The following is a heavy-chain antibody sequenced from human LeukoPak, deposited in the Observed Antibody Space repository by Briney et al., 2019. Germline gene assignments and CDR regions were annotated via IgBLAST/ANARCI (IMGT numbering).Heavy chain of an antibody. D-gene: IGHD4-17*01. CDR3: ARGPPPVGVTTDYYYMDV. J-gene: IGHJ6*03. CDR2: INHSGST. CDR1: GGSFSGYY. Sequence: SETLSLTCAVYGGSFSGYYWSWIRQPLGKGLEWIGEINHSGSTNYNPSLKSRVTISVDTSKNQFSLKLSSVTAADTAVYYCARGPPPVGVTTDYYYMDVWGKGTTVTVSS. V-gene: IGHV4-34*01.